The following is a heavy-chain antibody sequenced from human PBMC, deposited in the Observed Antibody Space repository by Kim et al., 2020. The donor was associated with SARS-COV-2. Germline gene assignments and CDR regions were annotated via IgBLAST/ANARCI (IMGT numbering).Heavy chain of an antibody. J-gene: IGHJ4*02. V-gene: IGHV3-30*10. Sequence: QYIDSVQGRFTASKVKSNDTLFLQMNSLRTEDTAVYYCATDSGVSGSDLDYWGQGTLVTVSS. D-gene: IGHD3-10*01. CDR3: ATDSGVSGSDLDY.